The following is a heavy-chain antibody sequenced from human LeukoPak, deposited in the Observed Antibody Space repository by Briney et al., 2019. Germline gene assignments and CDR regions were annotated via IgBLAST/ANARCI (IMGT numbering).Heavy chain of an antibody. D-gene: IGHD3-9*01. J-gene: IGHJ4*02. CDR3: ARELPMTGQGAFDL. V-gene: IGHV1-2*02. CDR2: INPNSGGT. Sequence: ASVKVSCKASGYTFTGYYMHWVRQAPGQGLEWMGWINPNSGGTNYAQKFQGRVTMTRDTSISTAYMELSTLRSNDTAVYYCARELPMTGQGAFDLWGQGSLVIVSS. CDR1: GYTFTGYY.